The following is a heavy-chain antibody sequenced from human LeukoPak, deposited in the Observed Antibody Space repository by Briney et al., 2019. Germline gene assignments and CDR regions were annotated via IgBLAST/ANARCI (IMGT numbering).Heavy chain of an antibody. CDR3: ARGARSMIVVVPQDWFDP. J-gene: IGHJ5*02. CDR2: ISYDGSNK. Sequence: GRSLRLSCAASGFTFSSYAMHWVRQAPGKGLEWVAVISYDGSNKYYADSVKGRFTISRDNSKNTLYLQMNSLRAEDTAVYYCARGARSMIVVVPQDWFDPWGQGTLVTVSS. V-gene: IGHV3-30-3*01. CDR1: GFTFSSYA. D-gene: IGHD3-22*01.